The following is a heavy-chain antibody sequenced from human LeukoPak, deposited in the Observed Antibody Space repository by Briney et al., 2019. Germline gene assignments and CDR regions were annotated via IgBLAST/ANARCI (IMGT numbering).Heavy chain of an antibody. Sequence: ASVKVSRKASGYTFTSYGISWVRQAPGQGLEWMGWISAYNGNTNYAQKLQGRVTMTTDTSTSTAYMELRSLRSDDTAVYYCARVGGYSGGWYRHPLDYWGQGTLVTVSS. CDR3: ARVGGYSGGWYRHPLDY. J-gene: IGHJ4*02. D-gene: IGHD6-19*01. V-gene: IGHV1-18*01. CDR2: ISAYNGNT. CDR1: GYTFTSYG.